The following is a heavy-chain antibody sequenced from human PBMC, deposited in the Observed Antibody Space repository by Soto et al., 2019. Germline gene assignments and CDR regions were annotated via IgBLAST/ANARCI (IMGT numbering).Heavy chain of an antibody. V-gene: IGHV1-69*13. Sequence: SVKVSCKASGGTFSSYAISWVRQAPGRGLEWMGGIIPIFGTANYAQKFQGRLTITADESTSTAYMELSSLRSEDTAVYYCARRGYYDSSARYYFDYWGQGTLVTVSS. CDR2: IIPIFGTA. J-gene: IGHJ4*02. D-gene: IGHD3-22*01. CDR3: ARRGYYDSSARYYFDY. CDR1: GGTFSSYA.